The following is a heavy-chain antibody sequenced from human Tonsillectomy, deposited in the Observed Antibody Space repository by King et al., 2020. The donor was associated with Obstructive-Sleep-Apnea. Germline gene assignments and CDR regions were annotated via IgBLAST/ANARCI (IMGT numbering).Heavy chain of an antibody. CDR3: ARDGTYYYDSTGYYYPDY. V-gene: IGHV3-30*04. D-gene: IGHD3-22*01. J-gene: IGHJ4*02. Sequence: VQLVESGGGVVQPGGSLRHSCAASGFTFSSYAMHWVRQAPGKGLEWVALTSYDGTHEYYADSVKGRFTISRDNSKNTLFLQMNRLKAEDTAVYYCARDGTYYYDSTGYYYPDYWGQGALVTVSS. CDR2: TSYDGTHE. CDR1: GFTFSSYA.